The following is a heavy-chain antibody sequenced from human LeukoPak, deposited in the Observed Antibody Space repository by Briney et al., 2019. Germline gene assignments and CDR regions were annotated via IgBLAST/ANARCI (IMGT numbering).Heavy chain of an antibody. D-gene: IGHD2-2*02. J-gene: IGHJ1*01. CDR3: ATDPRYCDNTSCYTGAEYFQH. CDR2: IIYDGSKK. Sequence: GGSLRLSCAASGFTFSNAWMSWVRQAPGKGLEWVAVIIYDGSKKYYADSVKGRFTVARDNSQNTLYLQMDSLTAEDTAVYYCATDPRYCDNTSCYTGAEYFQHWGLGTLVTVSS. CDR1: GFTFSNAW. V-gene: IGHV3-30-3*01.